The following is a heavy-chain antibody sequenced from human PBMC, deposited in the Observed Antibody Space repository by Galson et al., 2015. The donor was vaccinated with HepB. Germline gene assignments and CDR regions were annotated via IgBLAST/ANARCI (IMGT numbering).Heavy chain of an antibody. D-gene: IGHD2-15*01. CDR3: GRERFYCSGGSCSRHYGMDV. Sequence: SVKVSCKASGYTFTSYGISWVRQAPGQGLEWMGWISAYNGNTNYAQKLQGRVAMTTDTSTSTAYMELRSLRSDDTAVYYCGRERFYCSGGSCSRHYGMDVWGQGTTVTVSS. V-gene: IGHV1-18*04. CDR2: ISAYNGNT. CDR1: GYTFTSYG. J-gene: IGHJ6*02.